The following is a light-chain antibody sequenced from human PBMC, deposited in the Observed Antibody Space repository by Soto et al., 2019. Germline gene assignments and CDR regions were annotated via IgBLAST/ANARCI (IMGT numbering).Light chain of an antibody. CDR3: RQSHNTPFT. CDR1: QSISNS. V-gene: IGKV1-39*01. Sequence: DIQMTQSPSSLSASVGDRVTITCRASQSISNSLNWYQHKPGKAPKLLIYAASTLQSGVPSRFSCSGSGTDFTLTISSLQPEDFATYFCRQSHNTPFTFGPGTNVDIE. CDR2: AAS. J-gene: IGKJ3*01.